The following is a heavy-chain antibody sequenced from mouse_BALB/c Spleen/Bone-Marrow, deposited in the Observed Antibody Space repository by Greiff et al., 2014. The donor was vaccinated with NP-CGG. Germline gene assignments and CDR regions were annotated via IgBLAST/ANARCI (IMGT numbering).Heavy chain of an antibody. J-gene: IGHJ4*01. Sequence: EVQRVESGAELVKPGASVKLSCTASGFNIKDTYMHWVKQRPEQGLEWIGRIDPANGNTKYDPKFQGKATITTDTSSNTAYLQVSSLTSEDTAAYYCASATTATYYAMDYWGQGTSVTVSS. V-gene: IGHV14-3*02. CDR1: GFNIKDTY. CDR3: ASATTATYYAMDY. D-gene: IGHD1-2*01. CDR2: IDPANGNT.